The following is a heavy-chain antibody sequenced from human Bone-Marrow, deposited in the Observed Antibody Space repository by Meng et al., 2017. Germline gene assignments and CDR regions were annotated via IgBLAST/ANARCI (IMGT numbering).Heavy chain of an antibody. Sequence: GESLKISCAASGFTFSSFWMSWVRQAPGKGLEWVANIKEDGSGEYYVDSVKGRFTISRDNAKNSLYLQMNSLRAEDTAVYYCLLFVRRASGWDYWGQGTLVTVSS. CDR1: GFTFSSFW. V-gene: IGHV3-7*01. J-gene: IGHJ4*02. CDR2: IKEDGSGE. D-gene: IGHD2-15*01. CDR3: LLFVRRASGWDY.